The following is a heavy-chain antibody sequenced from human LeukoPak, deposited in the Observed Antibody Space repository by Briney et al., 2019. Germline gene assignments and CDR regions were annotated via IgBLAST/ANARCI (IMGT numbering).Heavy chain of an antibody. V-gene: IGHV1-18*01. CDR2: ISGYNDNA. D-gene: IGHD1-1*01. J-gene: IGHJ4*02. Sequence: ASVNVSCKASGYIFTNYGISWGRRAPGQGVEWVGWISGYNDNAHYTQKLQGRVTMTRETSTTTVYMELRSLYSDDTAIYYCAKDGNDVMDYWGQGTQVTVSS. CDR1: GYIFTNYG. CDR3: AKDGNDVMDY.